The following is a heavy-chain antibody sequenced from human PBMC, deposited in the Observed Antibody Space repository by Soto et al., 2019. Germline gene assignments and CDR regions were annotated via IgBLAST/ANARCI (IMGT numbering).Heavy chain of an antibody. CDR3: ARRTGDY. J-gene: IGHJ4*02. CDR2: SYSSGTT. D-gene: IGHD3-10*01. V-gene: IGHV4-59*08. Sequence: SETLSLTCTVSGDSISSYYWSWIRQPPGKGLEWIGYSYSSGTTNYNPSLRSRVTISVDTSKNQFSLKLRSVTAADTAVYYCARRTGDYWGQGTLVTVSS. CDR1: GDSISSYY.